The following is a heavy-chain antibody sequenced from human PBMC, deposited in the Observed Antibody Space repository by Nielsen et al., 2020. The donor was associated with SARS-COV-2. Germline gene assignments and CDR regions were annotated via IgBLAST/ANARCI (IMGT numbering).Heavy chain of an antibody. CDR1: GFTFSTYG. CDR3: AKDWTAIVVVPSGGVDY. CDR2: ISYDGSNK. V-gene: IGHV3-30*18. Sequence: GSLKISCAASGFTFSTYGMHWVRQAPGKGLEWVAAISYDGSNKYYVDSVKGRFTISRDNSKNTLYLQMSSLREEDTAVYYCAKDWTAIVVVPSGGVDYWGQGTLVTVPS. J-gene: IGHJ4*02. D-gene: IGHD2-15*01.